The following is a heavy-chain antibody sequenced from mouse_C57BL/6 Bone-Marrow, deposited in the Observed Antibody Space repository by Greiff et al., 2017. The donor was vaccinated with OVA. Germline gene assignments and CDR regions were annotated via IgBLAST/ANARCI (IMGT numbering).Heavy chain of an antibody. CDR3: ARPYYYGFDY. D-gene: IGHD1-1*01. CDR1: GFTFSSYG. CDR2: ISSGGSYT. Sequence: EVKLVESGGDLVKPGGSLKLSCAASGFTFSSYGMSWVRQTPDKRLEWVATISSGGSYTYYPDSVKGRFTISRENAKNTLYLQMSSLKSEDTAMYYCARPYYYGFDYWGQGTTLTVSS. V-gene: IGHV5-6*01. J-gene: IGHJ2*01.